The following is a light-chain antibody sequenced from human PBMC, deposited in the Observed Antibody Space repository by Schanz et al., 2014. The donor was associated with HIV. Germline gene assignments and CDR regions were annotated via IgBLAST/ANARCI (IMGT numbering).Light chain of an antibody. J-gene: IGLJ2*01. CDR3: PSYTATRTVA. CDR2: DVN. CDR1: SGDIGAYKS. Sequence: QSALTQPASVSGSPGQSITISCTGASGDIGAYKSVSWYQQHPGKAPKLMIYDVNSRPSGVSARFSDSKSANTASLTISGLQADDEGDYYCPSYTATRTVAFGGGTKLTVL. V-gene: IGLV2-14*03.